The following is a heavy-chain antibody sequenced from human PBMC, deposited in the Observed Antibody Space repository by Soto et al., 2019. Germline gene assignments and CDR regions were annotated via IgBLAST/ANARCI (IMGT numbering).Heavy chain of an antibody. V-gene: IGHV3-30-3*01. Sequence: QVKLVESGGGVVQPGRSLRLSCAASGFNVSAYTMHWVCQAPGKGLEWVAVISSDGNHKYYTDSVKGRFTISRDTSTNKLYLQMNSLRAEDTAVYYCARWEQPLFDYWGQGTLVTVSS. CDR3: ARWEQPLFDY. CDR1: GFNVSAYT. J-gene: IGHJ4*02. CDR2: ISSDGNHK. D-gene: IGHD1-26*01.